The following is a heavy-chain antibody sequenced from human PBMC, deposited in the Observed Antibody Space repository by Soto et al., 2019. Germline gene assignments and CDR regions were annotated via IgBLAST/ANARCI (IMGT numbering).Heavy chain of an antibody. Sequence: SETLSLTCTVSGGSISSSSYYWGWIRQPPGKGLEWIGSIYYSGSTYYNPSLKSRVTISVDTSKNQFSLKLSSVTAADTAVYYCARNFGLVIRYWFDPWGQGTLVTVSS. V-gene: IGHV4-39*01. D-gene: IGHD3-3*01. CDR1: GGSISSSSYY. CDR2: IYYSGST. CDR3: ARNFGLVIRYWFDP. J-gene: IGHJ5*02.